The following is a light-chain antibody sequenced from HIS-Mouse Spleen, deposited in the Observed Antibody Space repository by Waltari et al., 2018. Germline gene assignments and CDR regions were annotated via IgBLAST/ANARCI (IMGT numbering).Light chain of an antibody. CDR1: SSDVGRYNL. V-gene: IGLV2-23*01. CDR2: EGS. Sequence: QSALTQPASVSGSPGQSITISCPGTSSDVGRYNLVSWYQQHPGKAPKLMIYEGSKRPSGVSNRFSGSKSGNTASLTISGLQAEDEADYYCCSYAGSSTLFGGWTKLTVL. J-gene: IGLJ3*02. CDR3: CSYAGSSTL.